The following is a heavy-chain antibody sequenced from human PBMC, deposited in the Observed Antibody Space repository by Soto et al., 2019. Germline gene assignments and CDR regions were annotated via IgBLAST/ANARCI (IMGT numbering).Heavy chain of an antibody. CDR2: IYPSDSHT. V-gene: IGHV5-51*01. Sequence: PGKGLEWMGIIYPSDSHTTYSPSFQGHVTISADKSTTTAYLQWVSLEASDTAMYYCASGNSDPGLGFDPWGQATLVSLSS. J-gene: IGHJ5*02. D-gene: IGHD1-1*01. CDR3: ASGNSDPGLGFDP.